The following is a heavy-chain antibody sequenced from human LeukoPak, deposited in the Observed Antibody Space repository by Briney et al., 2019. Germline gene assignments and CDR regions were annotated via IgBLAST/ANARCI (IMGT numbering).Heavy chain of an antibody. V-gene: IGHV4-59*01. J-gene: IGHJ4*02. D-gene: IGHD3-9*01. CDR1: GGSISSYY. CDR3: ARSVGGYFDWRGLDY. Sequence: SETLSLTCTVSGGSISSYYWSWIRQPPAKGLEWIGYIYYSGSTNYNPSLKSRVTISVDTSKNQFSLKLSSVTAADTAVYYCARSVGGYFDWRGLDYWGQGTLVTVSS. CDR2: IYYSGST.